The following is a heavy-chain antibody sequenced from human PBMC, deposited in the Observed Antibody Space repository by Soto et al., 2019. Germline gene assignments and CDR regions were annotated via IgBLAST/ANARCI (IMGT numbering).Heavy chain of an antibody. J-gene: IGHJ6*02. Sequence: GGSLRLSCAASGFTFSIYSMNWVRQAPGKGLEWVSYIMPGSSHIYYADSVKGRFTISRDNAKNPLYLQMNSLRAEDTAVYYCARDSVDTAMAGYYYYGMDVWGQGTTVTVSS. CDR3: ARDSVDTAMAGYYYYGMDV. CDR1: GFTFSIYS. CDR2: IMPGSSHI. D-gene: IGHD5-18*01. V-gene: IGHV3-48*01.